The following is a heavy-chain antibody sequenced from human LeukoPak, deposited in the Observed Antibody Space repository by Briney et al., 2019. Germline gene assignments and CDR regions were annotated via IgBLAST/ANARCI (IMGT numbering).Heavy chain of an antibody. V-gene: IGHV4-34*01. J-gene: IGHJ6*02. CDR3: ARLIPDGMDV. CDR2: IHHDGGT. Sequence: PAETLSLICAVYCGSFSSYYWSWIRQPRGKGLEWIGEIHHDGGTNYNPSLKSRITISVDTSKNQFSLKLSSVTAADTAVYYCARLIPDGMDVWGQGTTVTVSS. CDR1: CGSFSSYY.